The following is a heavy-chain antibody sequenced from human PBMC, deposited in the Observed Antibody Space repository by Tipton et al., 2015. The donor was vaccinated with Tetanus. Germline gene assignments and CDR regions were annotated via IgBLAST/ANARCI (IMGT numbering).Heavy chain of an antibody. V-gene: IGHV3-23*01. J-gene: IGHJ4*02. D-gene: IGHD3-10*01. CDR2: IGGHYGDT. Sequence: SLRLSCAASGFSFSTYAMSWVRQAPGKGLEWVSSIGGHYGDTYYAGSMKGRFTVSRDNSKNTLYLQMNSLRAEDTAVYYCAKVDIGSAPTRGYFDYWGQGTLVTVSS. CDR1: GFSFSTYA. CDR3: AKVDIGSAPTRGYFDY.